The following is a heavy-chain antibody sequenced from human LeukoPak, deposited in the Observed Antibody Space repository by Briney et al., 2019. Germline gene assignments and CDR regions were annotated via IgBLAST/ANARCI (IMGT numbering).Heavy chain of an antibody. V-gene: IGHV5-51*01. D-gene: IGHD3-16*01. Sequence: PGESLKISCQGSGYTFSSYWIGWVRQMPGKGQEWMGIIYPGDSDTRYNPSFQGQVTISADKSISTAYLQWSSLKASDTAMYYCARRADDYVWGSTVFWLDSWGQGTLVTVSS. J-gene: IGHJ4*02. CDR2: IYPGDSDT. CDR1: GYTFSSYW. CDR3: ARRADDYVWGSTVFWLDS.